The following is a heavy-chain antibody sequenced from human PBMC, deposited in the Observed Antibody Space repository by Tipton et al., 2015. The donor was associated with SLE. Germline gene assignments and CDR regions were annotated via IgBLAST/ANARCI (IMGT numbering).Heavy chain of an antibody. CDR2: INTNTGNP. CDR3: ARLRADWYFDL. V-gene: IGHV7-4-1*02. Sequence: QVQLVQSGSELKKPGASVKVSCKASGYTFSHYAISWVRQAPGQGLEWMGWINTNTGNPTYAQGFTGRFVFSLDTSVSTTYLQINGLKAEDTAVYYCARLRADWYFDLWGRGTLVTVSS. CDR1: GYTFSHYA. J-gene: IGHJ2*01. D-gene: IGHD4/OR15-4a*01.